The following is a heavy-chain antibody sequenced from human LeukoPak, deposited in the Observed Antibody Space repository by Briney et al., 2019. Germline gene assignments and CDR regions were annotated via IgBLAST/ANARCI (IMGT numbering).Heavy chain of an antibody. V-gene: IGHV3-21*01. CDR1: VFTFSSYS. CDR2: ISSSSSYI. CDR3: ARDPGSAFDI. Sequence: GGSLRLSCAASVFTFSSYSMNWVRQAPGKGLEWVSSISSSSSYIYYADSVKGRFTISRDNAKNSLYLQMNSLRAEDTAVYYCARDPGSAFDIWGQGTMVTVSS. D-gene: IGHD7-27*01. J-gene: IGHJ3*02.